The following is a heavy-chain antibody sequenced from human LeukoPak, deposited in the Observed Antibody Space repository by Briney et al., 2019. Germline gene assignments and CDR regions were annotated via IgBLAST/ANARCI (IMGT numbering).Heavy chain of an antibody. V-gene: IGHV3-15*01. CDR3: ARDPDDYGDYVYPNWFDP. CDR2: IKSKTDGGTT. J-gene: IGHJ5*02. CDR1: GFTFSNAW. Sequence: GGSLRLSCAASGFTFSNAWMSWVRQAPGKGLEWVGRIKSKTDGGTTDYAAPVKGRFTISRDDSKNTLYLQMNSLRAEDTAVYYCARDPDDYGDYVYPNWFDPWGQGTLVTVSS. D-gene: IGHD4-17*01.